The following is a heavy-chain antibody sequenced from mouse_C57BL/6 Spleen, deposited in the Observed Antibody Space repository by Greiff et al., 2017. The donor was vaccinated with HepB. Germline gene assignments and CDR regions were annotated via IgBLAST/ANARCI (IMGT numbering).Heavy chain of an antibody. V-gene: IGHV5-4*01. Sequence: EVQLQESGGGLVKPGGSLKLSCAASGFTFSSYAMSWVRQTPEKRLEWVATISDGGSYTYYPDNVKGRFTISRDNAKNNLYLQMSHLKSEDTAMYYCARAAYYYGSSEDAMDYWGQGTSVTVSS. D-gene: IGHD1-1*01. CDR1: GFTFSSYA. J-gene: IGHJ4*01. CDR3: ARAAYYYGSSEDAMDY. CDR2: ISDGGSYT.